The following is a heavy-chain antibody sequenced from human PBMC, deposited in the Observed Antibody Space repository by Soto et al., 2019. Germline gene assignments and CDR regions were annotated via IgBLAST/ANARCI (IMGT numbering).Heavy chain of an antibody. J-gene: IGHJ2*01. V-gene: IGHV1-69*12. D-gene: IGHD5-12*01. CDR3: ARGNHRWLQLWYFDL. CDR1: GGTFSSYS. CDR2: IIPIFGTA. Sequence: QVQLVQSGAEVKKPGSSVTVSCKASGGTFSSYSISWVRQAPGQGLEWMGGIIPIFGTANYAQKFQGRVTITADESTSTAYVELSRVRSEDTAVYYCARGNHRWLQLWYFDLWGRGTLVTVSS.